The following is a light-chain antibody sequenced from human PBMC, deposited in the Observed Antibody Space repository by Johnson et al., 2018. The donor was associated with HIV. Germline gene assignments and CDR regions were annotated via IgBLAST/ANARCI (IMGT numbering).Light chain of an antibody. Sequence: QSVLTQPPSVSAAPGQKVTISCSGTNSNIGNNFVSWYQQFPGTAPRLLIYENNKLPSGIPDRFSGSKSGTSATLGITGLQTGDEADYYCGTWDSSLSAAVFGTGTKVTVL. V-gene: IGLV1-51*02. CDR2: ENN. CDR3: GTWDSSLSAAV. J-gene: IGLJ1*01. CDR1: NSNIGNNF.